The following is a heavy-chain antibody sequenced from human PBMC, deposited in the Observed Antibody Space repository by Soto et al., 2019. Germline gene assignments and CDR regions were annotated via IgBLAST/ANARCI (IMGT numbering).Heavy chain of an antibody. D-gene: IGHD3-22*01. CDR3: ARRMIVVVKSRGAPTYFVY. V-gene: IGHV4-30-4*01. Sequence: PPGKGLEWIGYIYYSGSTYYNPSLKSRVTISVDTSKNQFSLKLSSVTAADTAVYYCARRMIVVVKSRGAPTYFVYGGQGTLVTVSS. CDR2: IYYSGST. J-gene: IGHJ4*02.